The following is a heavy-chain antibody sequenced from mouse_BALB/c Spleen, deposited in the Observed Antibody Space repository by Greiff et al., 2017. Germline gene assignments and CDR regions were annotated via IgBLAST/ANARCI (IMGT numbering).Heavy chain of an antibody. J-gene: IGHJ2*01. CDR1: GYSFTGYN. D-gene: IGHD1-1*01. CDR2: IDPYYGGT. Sequence: VQLQQSGPELEKPGASVKISCKATGYSFTGYNMNWVKQSDGKSLEWIGNIDPYYGGTSYNQKFKGKGTLTVDKSSSTAYMQLKSLTSEDSTVYYCARTYYYGSSYAFDYWGQGTTLTVSS. CDR3: ARTYYYGSSYAFDY. V-gene: IGHV1S135*01.